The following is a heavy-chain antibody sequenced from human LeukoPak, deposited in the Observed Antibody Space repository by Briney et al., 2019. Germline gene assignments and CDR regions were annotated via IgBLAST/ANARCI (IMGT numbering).Heavy chain of an antibody. D-gene: IGHD6-13*01. Sequence: SETLSLTCTVSGGSISTFYWSWIRQPPGKGLEWIGYIHYSGSTNYNPSLKSRVTISVDTSKNQFSLKLSSVTAADTAVYYCARSIAAAGNWFDPWGQGTLVTVSS. CDR1: GGSISTFY. V-gene: IGHV4-59*01. CDR3: ARSIAAAGNWFDP. CDR2: IHYSGST. J-gene: IGHJ5*02.